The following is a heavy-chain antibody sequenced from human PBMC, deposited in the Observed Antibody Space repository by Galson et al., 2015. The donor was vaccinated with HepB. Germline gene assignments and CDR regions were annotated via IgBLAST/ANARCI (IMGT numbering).Heavy chain of an antibody. CDR3: AAYGGNDEGDYYYYGMDV. Sequence: SLRLSCAASGFTFSSYSMNWVRQAPGKGLEWVSSISSSSSSYIYYADSVKGRFTISRDNAKNSLYLQMNSLRAEDTAVYYCAAYGGNDEGDYYYYGMDVWGQGTTVTVSS. CDR2: ISSSSSSYI. D-gene: IGHD4-23*01. J-gene: IGHJ6*02. CDR1: GFTFSSYS. V-gene: IGHV3-21*01.